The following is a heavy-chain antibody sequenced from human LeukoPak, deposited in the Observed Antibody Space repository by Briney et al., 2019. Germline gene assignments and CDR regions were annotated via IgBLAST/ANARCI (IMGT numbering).Heavy chain of an antibody. Sequence: GGSLRLSCAASGFTFSDYYMSRIRQAPGRGLEWISCIGESGSHINYADSVKGRFTISRDNAKNSLYLQMNSLRAEDTGVYYCARETSFSVWGRGTLVTVSS. D-gene: IGHD2/OR15-2a*01. CDR3: ARETSFSV. J-gene: IGHJ4*02. V-gene: IGHV3-11*06. CDR1: GFTFSDYY. CDR2: IGESGSHI.